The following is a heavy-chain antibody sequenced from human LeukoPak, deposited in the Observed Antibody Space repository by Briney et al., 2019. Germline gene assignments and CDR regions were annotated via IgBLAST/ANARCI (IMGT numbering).Heavy chain of an antibody. V-gene: IGHV3-30*18. CDR3: AKHDSSTSRRRRTTIGAFDI. J-gene: IGHJ3*02. CDR2: ISYDGNNK. CDR1: GFTFSSYG. D-gene: IGHD2-2*01. Sequence: PGGSLRLSCAASGFTFSSYGMHWVRQAPGKGLEWVAVISYDGNNKYYTDSVKGRFTISRDNSKNTLYLQMNSLRAEDTAVYYCAKHDSSTSRRRRTTIGAFDIWGQGTMVTVSS.